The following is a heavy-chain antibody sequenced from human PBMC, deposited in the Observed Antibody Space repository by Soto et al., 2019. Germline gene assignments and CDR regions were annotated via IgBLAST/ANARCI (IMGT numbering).Heavy chain of an antibody. V-gene: IGHV3-9*01. D-gene: IGHD1-26*01. CDR3: VKDLRERITWYFDL. CDR2: ISWNSGKI. Sequence: EVQLVESGGGLVQPGRSLRLSCQTLGSTFDNYAMHWVRQAPGKGLEWVSGISWNSGKIGYADSVKGRFTISRDNAKKSLHLEVTSLRAEDTAFYYCVKDLRERITWYFDLWGRGTLVTVSS. CDR1: GSTFDNYA. J-gene: IGHJ2*01.